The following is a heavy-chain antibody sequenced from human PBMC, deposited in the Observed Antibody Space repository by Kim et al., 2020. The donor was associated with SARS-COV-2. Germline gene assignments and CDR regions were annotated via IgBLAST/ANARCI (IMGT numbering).Heavy chain of an antibody. CDR3: VRGGHSSSWYYFDY. J-gene: IGHJ4*02. Sequence: NPLFKSRVTMSVETSKNQFSLKLSSVTAADTAVYYCVRGGHSSSWYYFDYWGPGIVVTVSS. D-gene: IGHD6-13*01. V-gene: IGHV4-59*09.